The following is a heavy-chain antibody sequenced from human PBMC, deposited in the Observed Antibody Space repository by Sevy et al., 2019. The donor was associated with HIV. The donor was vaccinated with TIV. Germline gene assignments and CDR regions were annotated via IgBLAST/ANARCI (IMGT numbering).Heavy chain of an antibody. CDR2: ISYHGGDK. Sequence: GGSLRLSCVVSGITFSTSGMHWVRQAPGKGLEWVAVISYHGGDKFYADSVKGRSTISRDNSKNILYLQMISLRAEVTAVYYCAKDFTGYNGMDVWGQGTMVTVSS. CDR1: GITFSTSG. J-gene: IGHJ6*02. CDR3: AKDFTGYNGMDV. V-gene: IGHV3-30*18. D-gene: IGHD3-9*01.